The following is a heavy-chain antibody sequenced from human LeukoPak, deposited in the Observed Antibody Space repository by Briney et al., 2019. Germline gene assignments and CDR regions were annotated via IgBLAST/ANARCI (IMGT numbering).Heavy chain of an antibody. J-gene: IGHJ3*02. Sequence: GRSLRLSCAASGFTFSSYGMHWVRQAPGKGLEWVAVIWYDGSDKYYTDSVKGRFTISRDNSKNTLYLQMNSLRAEDTATYCCARAGDAFDIWAKGQWSPSLQ. CDR3: ARAGDAFDI. CDR1: GFTFSSYG. V-gene: IGHV3-33*01. CDR2: IWYDGSDK.